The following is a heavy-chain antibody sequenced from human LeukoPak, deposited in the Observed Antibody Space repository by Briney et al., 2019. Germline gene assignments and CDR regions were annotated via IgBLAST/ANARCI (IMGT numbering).Heavy chain of an antibody. Sequence: PSETLSLTCAVSGGSISSGGYSWSWIRQPPGKGLEWIGYIYHSGSTYYNPSLKSRVTISVDRSKNQFSLKLSSVTAADTAVYYCARHAATITYYFDYWGQGTLVTVSS. J-gene: IGHJ4*02. D-gene: IGHD5-12*01. CDR1: GGSISSGGYS. CDR3: ARHAATITYYFDY. V-gene: IGHV4-30-2*01. CDR2: IYHSGST.